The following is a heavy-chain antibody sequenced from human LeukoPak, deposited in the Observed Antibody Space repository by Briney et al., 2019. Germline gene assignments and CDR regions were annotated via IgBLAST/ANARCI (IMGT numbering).Heavy chain of an antibody. CDR2: IYTSGST. V-gene: IGHV4-4*07. D-gene: IGHD3-22*01. CDR3: ARVVYYDSSCYSDY. J-gene: IGHJ4*02. Sequence: SETLSLTCTVSGGSISSYYWSWLRQPAGKGLEWIGRIYTSGSTNYNPSLTSRVTMSVDTSKNQFSLKLSSVTAADTAVYYCARVVYYDSSCYSDYWGQGTLVTVSS. CDR1: GGSISSYY.